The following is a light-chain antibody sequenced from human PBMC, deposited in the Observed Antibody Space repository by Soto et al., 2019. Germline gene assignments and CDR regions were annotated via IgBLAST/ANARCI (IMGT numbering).Light chain of an antibody. V-gene: IGKV3-11*01. CDR3: QQSYSTPPYT. Sequence: EIVLTQSPATLSLSPGERANISCRASQSVTTYLAWYQQKPGQAPRLLIYDASDRATGIPARFSGSGSGTDFTLTISSLEPEDFATYYCQQSYSTPPYTFGQGTKLEIK. CDR2: DAS. J-gene: IGKJ2*01. CDR1: QSVTTY.